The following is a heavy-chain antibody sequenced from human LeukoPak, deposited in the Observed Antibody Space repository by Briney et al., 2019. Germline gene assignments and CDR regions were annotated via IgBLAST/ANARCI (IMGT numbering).Heavy chain of an antibody. J-gene: IGHJ4*02. CDR2: IYYSGST. CDR3: ARAPRQWLAWDY. Sequence: KPSETLSLTCTVSGASVNNFYWSWIRQPPGKGLEWIGYIYYSGSTNHNPSLKSRVTISVDTSKNQFSLKLSSVTAADTAVYYCARAPRQWLAWDYWGQGTLVTVSS. CDR1: GASVNNFY. V-gene: IGHV4-59*02. D-gene: IGHD6-19*01.